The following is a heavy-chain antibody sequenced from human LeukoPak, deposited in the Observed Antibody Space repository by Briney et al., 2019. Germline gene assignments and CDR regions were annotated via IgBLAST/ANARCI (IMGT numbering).Heavy chain of an antibody. J-gene: IGHJ4*02. Sequence: GGSLRLSCAASGFTFSDYWMSWVRQAPGKGLEWVSGISGSGGRTYYADSVKGRFTISRDNSKNTLYLQMNSLRAEDTAVYYCAKDRDYYGKYFDYWGQGTLVTVSS. CDR1: GFTFSDYW. CDR2: ISGSGGRT. CDR3: AKDRDYYGKYFDY. D-gene: IGHD3-10*01. V-gene: IGHV3-23*01.